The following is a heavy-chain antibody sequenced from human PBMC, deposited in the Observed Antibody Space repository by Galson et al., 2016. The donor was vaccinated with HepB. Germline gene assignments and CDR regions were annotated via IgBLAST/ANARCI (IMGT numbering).Heavy chain of an antibody. CDR1: GFTFRSHQ. J-gene: IGHJ4*02. CDR3: ARDLSGPDY. CDR2: IEGDGNRP. Sequence: SLRLSCAVSGFTFRSHQMHWVRQVPGKGLEWVSRIEGDGNRPIYADSVKGRFTISRDNAENTLYLQMNSLRVEDTAVYYCARDLSGPDYWGQGTLVIVSS. V-gene: IGHV3-74*01.